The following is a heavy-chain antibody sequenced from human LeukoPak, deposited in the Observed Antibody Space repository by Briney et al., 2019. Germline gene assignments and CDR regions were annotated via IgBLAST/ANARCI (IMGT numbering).Heavy chain of an antibody. V-gene: IGHV1-18*01. CDR2: ISTYNGNT. D-gene: IGHD5-18*01. J-gene: IGHJ4*02. Sequence: ASVKVSCKASGYTFTSHGISWVRQAPGQGLEWMGWISTYNGNTNYAQKLQGRVTMTTDTSTSTAYMELRSLRSDDTAVYYCARVAGPKIQLWSDYWGQGTLVTVSS. CDR3: ARVAGPKIQLWSDY. CDR1: GYTFTSHG.